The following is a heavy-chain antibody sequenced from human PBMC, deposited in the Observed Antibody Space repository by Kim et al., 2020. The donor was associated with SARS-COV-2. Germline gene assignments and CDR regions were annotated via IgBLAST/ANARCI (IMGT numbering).Heavy chain of an antibody. D-gene: IGHD3-3*01. CDR3: ARFWSGYYDAFDI. V-gene: IGHV4-59*01. Sequence: YNPSLKSRVTISVDTSKNHFSLKLSSVTAADTAVYYCARFWSGYYDAFDIWGQGTMVTVSS. J-gene: IGHJ3*02.